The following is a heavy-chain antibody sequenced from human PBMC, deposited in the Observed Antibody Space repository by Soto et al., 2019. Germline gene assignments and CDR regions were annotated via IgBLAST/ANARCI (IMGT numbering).Heavy chain of an antibody. CDR3: ARELLSSGWYSWFDP. CDR1: GFTFSSYS. V-gene: IGHV3-48*02. J-gene: IGHJ5*02. CDR2: ISSSGSTI. D-gene: IGHD6-19*01. Sequence: EVQLVESGGGLVQPGGSLRPSCAASGFTFSSYSMNWVRQAPGKGREGVSYISSSGSTIYYADSVKGRFTISRDNAKNSLYMQMNSLRDEDTAVYYCARELLSSGWYSWFDPWGQGTRVTVSS.